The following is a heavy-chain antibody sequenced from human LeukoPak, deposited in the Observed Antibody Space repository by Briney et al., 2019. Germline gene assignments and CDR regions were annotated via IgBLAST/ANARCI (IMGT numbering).Heavy chain of an antibody. CDR1: GGSISSDGYY. CDR2: IQHSGGT. J-gene: IGHJ4*02. D-gene: IGHD3-9*01. CDR3: ARHGYDTGNFQAHFDY. V-gene: IGHV4-30-2*01. Sequence: PSETLSLTCTVSGGSISSDGYYWSWIRQPPGKGPEWIGHIQHSGGTHYNSSLKSRVTISADRSKNQFSLKLSSVTAADTAVYYCARHGYDTGNFQAHFDYWGQGILVTVSS.